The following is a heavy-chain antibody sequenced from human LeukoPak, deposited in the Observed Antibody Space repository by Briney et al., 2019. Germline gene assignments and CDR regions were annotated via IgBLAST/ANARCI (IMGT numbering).Heavy chain of an antibody. J-gene: IGHJ6*03. CDR2: INHSGST. D-gene: IGHD5-12*01. CDR1: GVSFSGYY. CDR3: ARGHGVATIKAVPAKRYYYYYYYMDV. Sequence: SETLSLTCAVYGVSFSGYYWSWIRQPPGKGLEWIGEINHSGSTNYNPSLKSRVTISVDTSKNQFSLKLSSVTAADTAVYYCARGHGVATIKAVPAKRYYYYYYYMDVWGKGTTVTVSS. V-gene: IGHV4-34*01.